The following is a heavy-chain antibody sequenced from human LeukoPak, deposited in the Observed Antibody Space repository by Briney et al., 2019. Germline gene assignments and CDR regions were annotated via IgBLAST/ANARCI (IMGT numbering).Heavy chain of an antibody. CDR2: IYHSGNA. J-gene: IGHJ4*02. Sequence: SETLSLTCAVSGGSISSNNWWSWVRQPPGKGLEWIGEIYHSGNANYNPSLKTRVTMSVDKSKNQFSLILSSVTAADTAVYYCARDKAVAGTGGFDYWGQGTLVTVSS. D-gene: IGHD6-19*01. CDR3: ARDKAVAGTGGFDY. V-gene: IGHV4-4*02. CDR1: GGSISSNNW.